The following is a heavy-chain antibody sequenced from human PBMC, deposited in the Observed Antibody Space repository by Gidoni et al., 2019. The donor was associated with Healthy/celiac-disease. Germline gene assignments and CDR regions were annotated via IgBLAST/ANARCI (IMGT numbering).Heavy chain of an antibody. CDR2: ISWNSGSI. CDR3: AREPLKFNRGELLPISPFDY. CDR1: GFTFDDYA. D-gene: IGHD1-26*01. V-gene: IGHV3-9*01. J-gene: IGHJ4*02. Sequence: EVQLVESGGGLVQPGTSLRLSCAASGFTFDDYALQWGRQAAGKGREWASGISWNSGSIGYADSVKGRFTISRDNAKNSLYLQMDSRRAEDAALYYCAREPLKFNRGELLPISPFDYWGQGTLVTVSS.